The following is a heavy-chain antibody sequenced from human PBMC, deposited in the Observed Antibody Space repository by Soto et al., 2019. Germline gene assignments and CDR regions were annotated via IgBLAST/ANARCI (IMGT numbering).Heavy chain of an antibody. J-gene: IGHJ4*01. CDR2: INPNSGGT. CDR1: GYTFTGYY. V-gene: IGHV1-2*02. CDR3: ARGSSSEGPVQMPFDY. Sequence: ASVKVSCKASGYTFTGYYMHWVRQAPGQGLEWMGWINPNSGGTNYAQKFQGRVTMTRDTSISTAYMELRRLRSDDTAVYYCARGSSSEGPVQMPFDYWGPGTQVTVSS. D-gene: IGHD2-2*01.